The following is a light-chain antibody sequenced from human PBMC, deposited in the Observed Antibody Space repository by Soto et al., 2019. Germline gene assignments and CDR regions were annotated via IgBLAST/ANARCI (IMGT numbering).Light chain of an antibody. CDR2: DTS. CDR3: QQRSNWPLT. CDR1: ENVVRN. J-gene: IGKJ4*01. V-gene: IGKV3-11*02. Sequence: EIVLTQSPVTLSLSPGDTATLSCRASENVVRNLAWYQQKPGQAPRLLMYDTSKRATGIPARFSGSGYGRDFTLTISSLEPEDFAVYYCQQRSNWPLTFGGGTKVEIK.